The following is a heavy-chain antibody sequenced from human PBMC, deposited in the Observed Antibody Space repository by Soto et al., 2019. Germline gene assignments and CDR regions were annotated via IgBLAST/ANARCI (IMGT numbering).Heavy chain of an antibody. D-gene: IGHD4-17*01. CDR2: ISSSSRTI. CDR3: ARAHGDYLNSDY. J-gene: IGHJ4*02. V-gene: IGHV3-48*02. CDR1: GFTFSNYS. Sequence: EVQLVESGGGLVQPGGSLRLSCAASGFTFSNYSMNWVRQAPGKGLEWVSYISSSSRTIYYADSVKGRFTISRDNAKNSLYLPMNSLRDEDTAVYYCARAHGDYLNSDYWGQGTLVTVSS.